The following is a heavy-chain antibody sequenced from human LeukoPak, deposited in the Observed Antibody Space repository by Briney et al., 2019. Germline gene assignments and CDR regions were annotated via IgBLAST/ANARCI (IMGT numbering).Heavy chain of an antibody. CDR1: GFTFRNYV. CDR2: ISYDGSNK. V-gene: IGHV3-30-3*01. CDR3: ARSGDFWSASDY. D-gene: IGHD3-3*01. Sequence: GGSLRLSCAASGFTFRNYVIHWVRQAPGKGLEWVAVISYDGSNKYYADSVKGRFTISRDNSKNTLYLQMNSLRAEDTAVYYCARSGDFWSASDYWGQGTLVTVSS. J-gene: IGHJ4*02.